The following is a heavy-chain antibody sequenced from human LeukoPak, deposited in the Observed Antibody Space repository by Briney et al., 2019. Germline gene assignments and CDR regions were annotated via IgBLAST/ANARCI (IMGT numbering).Heavy chain of an antibody. CDR3: ARGTELQGAFDI. CDR2: IYYSGST. J-gene: IGHJ3*02. V-gene: IGHV4-39*07. D-gene: IGHD1-26*01. Sequence: SETLSLTCTVSGGSISSSSYYWGWIRQPPGKGLEWIGSIYYSGSTYYNLSLKSRVTISVDTSKNQFSLKLSSVTAADTAVYYCARGTELQGAFDIWGQGTMVTVSS. CDR1: GGSISSSSYY.